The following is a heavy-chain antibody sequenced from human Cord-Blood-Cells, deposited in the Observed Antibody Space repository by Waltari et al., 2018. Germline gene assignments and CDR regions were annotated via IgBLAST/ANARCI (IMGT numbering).Heavy chain of an antibody. CDR1: GGPFRGYY. CDR2: INYSGST. J-gene: IGHJ4*02. D-gene: IGHD6-25*01. V-gene: IGHV4-34*01. CDR3: ARGGNARKNAADYFDY. Sequence: QVQLQQWGAGLLKPSETLSLPCAVYGGPFRGYYWSLIRQPPGKGLEWIGEINYSGSTNYNPSLKSRVTISVDTSKNQFSLKLSSVTAADTAVYYCARGGNARKNAADYFDYWGQGTLVTVSS.